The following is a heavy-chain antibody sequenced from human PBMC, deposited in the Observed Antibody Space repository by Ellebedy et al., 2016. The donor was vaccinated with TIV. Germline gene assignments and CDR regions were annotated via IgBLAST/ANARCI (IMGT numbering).Heavy chain of an antibody. J-gene: IGHJ4*02. D-gene: IGHD1-26*01. V-gene: IGHV3-7*01. CDR2: IKQDGSEQ. CDR1: GFSFSSYW. CDR3: ARDPYGGSDY. Sequence: GESLKISCAASGFSFSSYWMSWVRQAPGKGLEWVANIKQDGSEQYYVDSVKGRFTISRDNAKNSLYLQMNSLRAEDTAVYFCARDPYGGSDYWGQGTLVTVSS.